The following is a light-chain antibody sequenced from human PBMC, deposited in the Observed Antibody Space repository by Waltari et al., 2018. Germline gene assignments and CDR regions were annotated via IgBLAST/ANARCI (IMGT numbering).Light chain of an antibody. J-gene: IGLJ3*02. CDR2: STT. Sequence: QTVVTQEPSLTVSPGGAVTLTCASSAGAVTRGNYPNWIQQKPGQVPRSLIHSTTNRHSWTPARFSGSLLGGKAALTLSGVQPEDEAEYYCLLYDGSDQVFGGGTTLTVL. V-gene: IGLV7-43*01. CDR1: AGAVTRGNY. CDR3: LLYDGSDQV.